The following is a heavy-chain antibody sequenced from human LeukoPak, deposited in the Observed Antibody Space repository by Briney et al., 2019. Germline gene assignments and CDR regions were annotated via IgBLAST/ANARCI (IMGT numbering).Heavy chain of an antibody. CDR3: AKDISTYYDSSGYFDY. CDR2: ISSSSSYI. CDR1: GFTFSSYS. J-gene: IGHJ4*02. V-gene: IGHV3-21*04. D-gene: IGHD3-22*01. Sequence: GGSLRLSCAASGFTFSSYSMNWVRQAPGKGLEWVSSISSSSSYIYYADSVKGRFTISRDNAKNSLYLQMNSLRAEDTALYYCAKDISTYYDSSGYFDYWGQGTLVTVSS.